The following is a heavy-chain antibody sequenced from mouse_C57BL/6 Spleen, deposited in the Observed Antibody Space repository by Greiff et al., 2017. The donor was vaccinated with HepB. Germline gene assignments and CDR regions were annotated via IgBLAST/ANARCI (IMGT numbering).Heavy chain of an antibody. D-gene: IGHD1-1*01. Sequence: EVQLKESGPELVKPGASVKISCKASGYSFTGYYMNWVKQSPEKSLEWIGEINPSTGGTTYNQKFKAKATLTVDKSSSTAYMQLKSLTSEDSAVYYCARSDINDYFDYWGQGTTLTVSS. CDR1: GYSFTGYY. J-gene: IGHJ2*01. CDR3: ARSDINDYFDY. CDR2: INPSTGGT. V-gene: IGHV1-42*01.